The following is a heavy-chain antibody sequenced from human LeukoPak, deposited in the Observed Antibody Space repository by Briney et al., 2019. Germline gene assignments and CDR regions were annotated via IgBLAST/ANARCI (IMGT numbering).Heavy chain of an antibody. D-gene: IGHD3-22*01. CDR3: AREGRYYYDSSGYPRYSYYYGMDV. CDR2: IFYSGST. Sequence: SETLSLTCTVSGGSISSYYWSWIRQPPGKGLEWLGYIFYSGSTNYNPSLKSRVTISVDTSKNQFSLKLSSVTAADTAVYYCAREGRYYYDSSGYPRYSYYYGMDVWGQGTTVTVSS. V-gene: IGHV4-59*01. J-gene: IGHJ6*02. CDR1: GGSISSYY.